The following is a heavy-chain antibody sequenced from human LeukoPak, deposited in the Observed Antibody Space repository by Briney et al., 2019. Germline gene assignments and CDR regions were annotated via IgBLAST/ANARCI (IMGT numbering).Heavy chain of an antibody. CDR2: ISSSGNTI. V-gene: IGHV3-11*01. CDR3: ARPKYSSSWQIFDY. CDR1: GFTFSDYY. J-gene: IGHJ4*02. D-gene: IGHD6-13*01. Sequence: GGSLRLSCAAFGFTFSDYYMSWIRQAPGKGLEWVSYISSSGNTIYYADSVKGRFTISRDNAKNSLYLQMNSLRAEDTAVYYCARPKYSSSWQIFDYWGQGTLVTASS.